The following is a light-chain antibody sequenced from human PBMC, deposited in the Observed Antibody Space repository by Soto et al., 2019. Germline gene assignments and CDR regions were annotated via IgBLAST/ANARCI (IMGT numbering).Light chain of an antibody. J-gene: IGKJ4*01. CDR2: GAS. CDR3: QQYNDLLT. CDR1: QSVSTN. V-gene: IGKV3-15*01. Sequence: EIVMTQSPATLSVSPGERATLSCRASQSVSTNLAWYQHKPGQAPRFLIYGASTRATGIPARFSGSGSGTEFTLTISSLQTEDSAVYYCQQYNDLLTFGGGSQV.